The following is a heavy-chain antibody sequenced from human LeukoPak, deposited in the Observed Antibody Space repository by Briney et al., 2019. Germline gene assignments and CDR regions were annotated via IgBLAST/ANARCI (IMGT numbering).Heavy chain of an antibody. CDR3: ARDHNYAFDN. CDR1: GFPFIEYS. J-gene: IGHJ4*02. Sequence: GGSLRLSCTASGFPFIEYSMDWVRQVPGKGLEWIAYIGIDSGNTKYADSVRGRFTISADKTKNSLYLHMNSLRVEDTAVYYCARDHNYAFDNWGQGTLVSVAP. V-gene: IGHV3-48*01. CDR2: IGIDSGNT. D-gene: IGHD1-1*01.